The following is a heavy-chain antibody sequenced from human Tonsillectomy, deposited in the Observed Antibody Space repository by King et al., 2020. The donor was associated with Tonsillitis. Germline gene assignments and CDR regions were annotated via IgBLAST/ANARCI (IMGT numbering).Heavy chain of an antibody. CDR2: VYCDDEK. Sequence: ITLKESGPSLVKPTQTLTLTCTFSGFSLTTTRVGGSWILQPPGKALEVLALVYCDDEKAYTPSLKNRLTTTKDTSQNHVVLTMTNMDPLDTGTYYCAHIRALRRVGASSFAYWGQGTLVAVSS. V-gene: IGHV2-5*02. CDR1: GFSLTTTRVG. D-gene: IGHD1-26*01. CDR3: AHIRALRRVGASSFAY. J-gene: IGHJ4*02.